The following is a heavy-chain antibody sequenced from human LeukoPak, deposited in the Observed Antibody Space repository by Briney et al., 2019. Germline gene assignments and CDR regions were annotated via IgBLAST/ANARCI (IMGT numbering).Heavy chain of an antibody. D-gene: IGHD5-18*01. CDR1: GGTFSSYA. Sequence: WASVKVSCKASGGTFSSYAISWVRQAPGQGLEWMGGIIPIFATANYAQKFQGRVTITADESTSTAYMELSSLRSEDTAVYYCARGIGDTAMVSLDYWGQGTLVTVSS. J-gene: IGHJ4*02. CDR3: ARGIGDTAMVSLDY. V-gene: IGHV1-69*13. CDR2: IIPIFATA.